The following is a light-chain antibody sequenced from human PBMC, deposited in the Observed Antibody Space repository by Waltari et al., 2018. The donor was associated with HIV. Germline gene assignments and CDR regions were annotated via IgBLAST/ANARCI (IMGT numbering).Light chain of an antibody. J-gene: IGLJ3*02. V-gene: IGLV2-11*01. CDR2: DVT. CDR1: SSDVGYYNY. Sequence: QSALTQPRSVSGSPGQSVTISCTGTSSDVGYYNYVSWYQQYPGKAPKLMIYDVTKRPSGVPDRFSASKSGNTASLTISGLQAEDEADAGGNKVFGGGTKLTVL. CDR3: NKV.